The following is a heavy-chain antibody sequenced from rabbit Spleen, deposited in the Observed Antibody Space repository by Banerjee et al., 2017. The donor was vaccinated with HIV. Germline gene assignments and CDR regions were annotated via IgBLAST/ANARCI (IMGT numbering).Heavy chain of an antibody. CDR1: GFDFSTYG. J-gene: IGHJ4*01. D-gene: IGHD6-1*01. Sequence: QEQLVESGGGLVQPGGSLKLSCKASGFDFSTYGVSWVRQAPGKGLEWIGYIDPIFGTTAYATWVNGRFSISRENTQNTLYLQLNSLTAADTATYFCARDQAGYAGYGYTWGLWGPGTLVTVS. CDR3: ARDQAGYAGYGYTWGL. V-gene: IGHV1S47*01. CDR2: IDPIFGTT.